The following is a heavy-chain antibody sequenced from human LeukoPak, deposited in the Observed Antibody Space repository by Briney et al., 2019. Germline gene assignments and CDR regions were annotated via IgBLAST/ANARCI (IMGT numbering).Heavy chain of an antibody. V-gene: IGHV3-23*01. CDR1: GSTVSSYA. J-gene: IGHJ4*02. CDR3: ARRRYDWGGDFAN. CDR2: IGGGGTL. D-gene: IGHD3-16*01. Sequence: GGSLRLSCAASGSTVSSYATGWVRQAPGKGLEWVSAIGGGGTLYYADSVKGRFSISRDISKNTLLLQMNSLRAEDTAVYYCARRRYDWGGDFANWGQGTLVTVSS.